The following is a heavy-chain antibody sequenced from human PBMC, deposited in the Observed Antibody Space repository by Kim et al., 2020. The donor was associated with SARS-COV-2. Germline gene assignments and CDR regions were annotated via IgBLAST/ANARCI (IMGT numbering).Heavy chain of an antibody. J-gene: IGHJ4*02. CDR3: TRDGATSLTPGSYY. D-gene: IGHD4-17*01. CDR2: ISDDGSER. V-gene: IGHV3-30*03. CDR1: GFAFSSYC. Sequence: GGSLRLSCVASGFAFSSYCMHWVRQAPGKGLEWVADISDDGSERNYGDSVKGRVTISRDDSKNTLYLQMDSLRADDTAVYYCTRDGATSLTPGSYYLGQG.